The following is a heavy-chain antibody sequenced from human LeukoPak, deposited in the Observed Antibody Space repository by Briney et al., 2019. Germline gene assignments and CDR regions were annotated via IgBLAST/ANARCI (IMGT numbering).Heavy chain of an antibody. J-gene: IGHJ3*02. V-gene: IGHV1-69*05. CDR3: ARAGSGWPGGPENAFDI. D-gene: IGHD6-19*01. CDR1: GGTFSSYA. Sequence: GSSVKVSCKASGGTFSSYAISWVRQAPGQGLEWMGGIIPIFGTANYAQKLQGRVTMTTDTSTSTAYMELRSLRSDDTAVYYCARAGSGWPGGPENAFDIWGQGTMVTVSS. CDR2: IIPIFGTA.